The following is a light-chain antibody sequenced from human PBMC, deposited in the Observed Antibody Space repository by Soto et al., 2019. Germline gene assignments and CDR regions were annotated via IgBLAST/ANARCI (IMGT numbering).Light chain of an antibody. Sequence: DVVMTQSPLSLPVTLGQPASISCRSSQSLIHSDGSTYLSWFQQRPGRSPRRLIYEVSDRDSGVPDRFGGSGSGTDFTLKISRVEAEEVGVYYCMQGTHWPWTFGQGTEVEIK. V-gene: IGKV2-30*02. CDR3: MQGTHWPWT. J-gene: IGKJ1*01. CDR1: QSLIHSDGSTY. CDR2: EVS.